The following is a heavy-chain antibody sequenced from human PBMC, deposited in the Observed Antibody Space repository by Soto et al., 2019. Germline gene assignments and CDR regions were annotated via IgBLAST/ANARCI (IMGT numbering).Heavy chain of an antibody. CDR2: ISGYNGNT. V-gene: IGHV1-18*01. J-gene: IGHJ6*02. Sequence: ASVKVSCKASGYTFSNYGISWVRQGPGQGLEWLGWISGYNGNTHYEEKVQDRIKMTTDTSTSTTYLELRSLRSDDTAVYFCARDPGFGFGYSYAFAMDVWGQGTTVTVSS. D-gene: IGHD5-18*01. CDR1: GYTFSNYG. CDR3: ARDPGFGFGYSYAFAMDV.